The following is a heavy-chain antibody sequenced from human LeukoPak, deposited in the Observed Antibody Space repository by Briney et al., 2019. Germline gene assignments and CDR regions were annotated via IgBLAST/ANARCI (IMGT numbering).Heavy chain of an antibody. CDR2: IYYSGST. J-gene: IGHJ4*02. V-gene: IGHV4-30-4*08. CDR1: GGSICSGDYY. D-gene: IGHD3-3*01. Sequence: SETLSLTCSVSGGSICSGDYYWSWIGQPPGKGLEGVGYIYYSGSTHYNPSRKSRVTISVDTSKNQCSLQLSSVTAADTAVYYCARIHVLRLLEWLNFDYWGQGTLVTVSS. CDR3: ARIHVLRLLEWLNFDY.